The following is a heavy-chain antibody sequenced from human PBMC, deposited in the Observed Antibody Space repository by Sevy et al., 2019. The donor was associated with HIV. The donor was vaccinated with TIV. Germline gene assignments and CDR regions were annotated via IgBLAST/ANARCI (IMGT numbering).Heavy chain of an antibody. CDR1: GYSFNSHW. CDR3: ARPLYYDSYPDLAY. Sequence: GESLKISCKGSGYSFNSHWITWVRQVPGKGLEWMGRIDPSESQINYSPSFEGHVTLSVDKSLTTAYRQWSSLKASATAIYYCARPLYYDSYPDLAYWGQGTLVTVSS. D-gene: IGHD3-3*01. V-gene: IGHV5-10-1*01. CDR2: IDPSESQI. J-gene: IGHJ4*02.